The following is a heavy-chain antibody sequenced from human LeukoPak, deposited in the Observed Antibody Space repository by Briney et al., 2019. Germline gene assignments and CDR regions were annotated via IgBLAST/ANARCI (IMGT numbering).Heavy chain of an antibody. CDR3: AVEGVPAAIDAFDV. V-gene: IGHV3-7*01. Sequence: PGGSLRLSCAASGFTFSNYWMSWVRQAPGKGLEWVANIKQDGSVKNYVDSVKGRFTISRDNAKNSMFLQMNSLRDEDTAVYYCAVEGVPAAIDAFDVWGQGTMVTVSS. J-gene: IGHJ3*01. CDR1: GFTFSNYW. CDR2: IKQDGSVK. D-gene: IGHD2-2*01.